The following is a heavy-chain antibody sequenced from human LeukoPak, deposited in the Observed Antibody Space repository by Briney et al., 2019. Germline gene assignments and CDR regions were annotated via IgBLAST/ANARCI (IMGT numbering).Heavy chain of an antibody. CDR3: ARVLIGSGSYYWFDP. J-gene: IGHJ5*02. V-gene: IGHV3-9*01. D-gene: IGHD3-10*01. CDR1: GFTFDDYA. Sequence: GGSLRLSCAASGFTFDDYAMHWVRQAPGKGLEWVSGISWNSGSIGYADSVKGRFTISRDNAKNSLYLQMNSLRAEDTALYYCARVLIGSGSYYWFDPWGQGTLVTVSS. CDR2: ISWNSGSI.